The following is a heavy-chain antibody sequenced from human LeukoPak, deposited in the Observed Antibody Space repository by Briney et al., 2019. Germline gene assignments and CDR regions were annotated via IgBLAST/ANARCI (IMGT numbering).Heavy chain of an antibody. CDR2: IFGSGGSP. CDR1: GFTFGSHA. Sequence: PGGSLRLSREASGFTFGSHAMYWVRQAPGKGLEWVAGIFGSGGSPHYADSVKGRFTISRDNSRNTVYLQINSLRAADTAVYYCGKTTVGYSSGQKPAWPIDYWGQGTLVTVSS. CDR3: GKTTVGYSSGQKPAWPIDY. D-gene: IGHD5-18*01. V-gene: IGHV3-23*01. J-gene: IGHJ4*02.